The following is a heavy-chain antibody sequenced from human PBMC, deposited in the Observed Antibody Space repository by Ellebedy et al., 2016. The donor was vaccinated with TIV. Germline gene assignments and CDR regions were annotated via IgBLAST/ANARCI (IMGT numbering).Heavy chain of an antibody. D-gene: IGHD3-9*01. CDR3: ARDKENSYGRYFRY. J-gene: IGHJ4*02. Sequence: MPSETLSLNCTASGGSISTYYWSWFRQPPGKGLEWIGYIYYNENTNYNPSLKSRVTILVDASKNQFSLTLSAVTAADTAVYYCARDKENSYGRYFRYWGQGALVTVSS. CDR1: GGSISTYY. CDR2: IYYNENT. V-gene: IGHV4-59*01.